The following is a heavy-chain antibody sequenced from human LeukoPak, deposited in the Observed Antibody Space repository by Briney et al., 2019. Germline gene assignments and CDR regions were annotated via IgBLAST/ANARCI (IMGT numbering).Heavy chain of an antibody. D-gene: IGHD4-17*01. CDR1: GGSISSSSYY. Sequence: SETLSLTCTVSGGSISSSSYYWGWIRQPPGKGLEWIGSIYYSGSTYYNPSLKSRVSISVDTSKNQFSLKLSSVTAADTAVYYCPRIQAYGIFDYWGQGTLVTVSS. J-gene: IGHJ4*02. V-gene: IGHV4-39*01. CDR2: IYYSGST. CDR3: PRIQAYGIFDY.